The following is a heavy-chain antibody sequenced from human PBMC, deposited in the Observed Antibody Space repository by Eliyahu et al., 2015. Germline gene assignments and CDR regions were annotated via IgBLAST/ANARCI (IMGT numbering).Heavy chain of an antibody. V-gene: IGHV2-26*01. CDR1: GFSLSNAXMG. CDR3: ARGHDYGDYWTFRYFDL. J-gene: IGHJ2*01. D-gene: IGHD4-17*01. Sequence: QVTLKESGPVLVKPTXTLTLTCTVXGFSLSNAXMGVSWIRQPPGXALEWLAHIFSNDEKSYSTSLKSRLTISKDTXKSQVVLTMTNMDPVDTATYYCARGHDYGDYWTFRYFDLWGRGTLVTVSS. CDR2: IFSNDEK.